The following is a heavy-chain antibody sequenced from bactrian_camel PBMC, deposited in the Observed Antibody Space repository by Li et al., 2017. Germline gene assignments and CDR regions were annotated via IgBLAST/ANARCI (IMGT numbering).Heavy chain of an antibody. J-gene: IGHJ4*01. Sequence: QVQLVESGGGSVQAGGSLRLSCAPSGYYYVSPCMGWFRQIPDREREGVAGIESDGSTSYADSVKGRFTISQDNAKRTVYLQMNNLKPEDTGMYFCAEYPYGVAAGWEGYQYNYWGQGTQVTVS. CDR1: GYYYVSPC. D-gene: IGHD5*01. V-gene: IGHV3S9*01. CDR2: IESDGST. CDR3: AEYPYGVAAGWEGYQYNY.